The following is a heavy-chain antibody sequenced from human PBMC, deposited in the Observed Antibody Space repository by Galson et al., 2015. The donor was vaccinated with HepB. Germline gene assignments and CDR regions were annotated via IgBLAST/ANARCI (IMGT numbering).Heavy chain of an antibody. CDR3: AKGRGAGITGTTFNY. V-gene: IGHV3-9*01. CDR1: GFAFDDFG. CDR2: ISWSSNTK. Sequence: SLRLSCAASGFAFDDFGMHWVRQAPGKGLEWVSGISWSSNTKGFADSVKGRFTISRDNAKNSLYLQMNSLRVEDTALYYCAKGRGAGITGTTFNYWGQGTLVTVSS. D-gene: IGHD1-7*01. J-gene: IGHJ4*02.